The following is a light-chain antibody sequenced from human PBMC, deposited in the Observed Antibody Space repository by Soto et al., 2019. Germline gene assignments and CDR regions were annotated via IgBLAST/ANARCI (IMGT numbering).Light chain of an antibody. V-gene: IGLV2-14*01. CDR3: SSYTSTSTLYV. J-gene: IGLJ1*01. Sequence: QSALTQPASVSGSPGQSIAISCTGTSSDVGGYNYVSWYQQHPGKAPKLMIYEVSNRPSGVSNRFSGSKSDNTASLTISGLQAEDEATYYCSSYTSTSTLYVFGPGTKLTVL. CDR2: EVS. CDR1: SSDVGGYNY.